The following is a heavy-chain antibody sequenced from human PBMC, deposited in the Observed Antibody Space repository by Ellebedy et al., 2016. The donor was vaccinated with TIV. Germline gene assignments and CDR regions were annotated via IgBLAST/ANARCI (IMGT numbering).Heavy chain of an antibody. CDR1: GFTFSDYY. J-gene: IGHJ4*02. Sequence: GGSLRLSXAASGFTFSDYYLSWIRQAPGKGLEWVSYISSSGSTIYYADSVKGRFTISRDNAKNSLYLQMNSLRAEDTAVYYCARVEDYGDFTFDYWGQGTLVTVSS. V-gene: IGHV3-11*01. CDR3: ARVEDYGDFTFDY. D-gene: IGHD4-17*01. CDR2: ISSSGSTI.